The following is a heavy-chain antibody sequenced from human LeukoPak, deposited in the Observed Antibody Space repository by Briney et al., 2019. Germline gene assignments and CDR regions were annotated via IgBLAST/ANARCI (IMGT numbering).Heavy chain of an antibody. D-gene: IGHD2-15*01. CDR3: ARDEGSELLLN. CDR1: GYTFTDYY. CDR2: INANNGVT. J-gene: IGHJ4*02. V-gene: IGHV1-2*04. Sequence: GASVTVSFTASGYTFTDYYIHWVRQAPGQGMEWMGWINANNGVTNYAQKFRGWVTVTRDTSINTAYMELSRLGADDTAVYYCARDEGSELLLNWGQGALVTVSS.